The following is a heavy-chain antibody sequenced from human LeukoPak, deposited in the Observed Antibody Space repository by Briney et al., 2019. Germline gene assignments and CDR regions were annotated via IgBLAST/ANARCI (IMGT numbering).Heavy chain of an antibody. J-gene: IGHJ4*02. CDR2: ISGTGGST. CDR3: SKHPSTGFYYFDF. CDR1: GFTFTTYT. Sequence: GGSLRLTCAASGFTFTTYTMAWVRQAPGKGLEWVSTISGTGGSTAYADSVKGRFTISRDNSKNTLYLQMNSLRAADTAIYFCSKHPSTGFYYFDFWGQGTLVTVSS. V-gene: IGHV3-23*01. D-gene: IGHD6-19*01.